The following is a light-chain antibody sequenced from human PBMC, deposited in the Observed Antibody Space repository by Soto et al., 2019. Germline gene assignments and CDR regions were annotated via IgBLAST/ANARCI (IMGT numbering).Light chain of an antibody. CDR1: QGISSW. Sequence: DIQMTQSPSFVSASVGDRVTISCRASQGISSWLAWYQQKAGKAPKLLIYAASSSQSGVPSRFSGSGSGADFTLNMSSLQPEDFATYYGQQANCFPLTFGGGTKVEIK. CDR3: QQANCFPLT. CDR2: AAS. V-gene: IGKV1-12*01. J-gene: IGKJ4*01.